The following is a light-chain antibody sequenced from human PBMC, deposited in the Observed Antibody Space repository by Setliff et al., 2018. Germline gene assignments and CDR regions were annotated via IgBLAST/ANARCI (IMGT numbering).Light chain of an antibody. CDR1: SSDVGSYDL. CDR3: ASYSRTTTFV. Sequence: QSVLTQPASVSGSPGQSITISCSGTSSDVGSYDLVSWYQQHPGKAPKLIIYGVSDRPSGVSSRFSGSKSGNAASLTISGLQAEDEAIYYCASYSRTTTFVFAPGTKVTVL. J-gene: IGLJ1*01. CDR2: GVS. V-gene: IGLV2-14*03.